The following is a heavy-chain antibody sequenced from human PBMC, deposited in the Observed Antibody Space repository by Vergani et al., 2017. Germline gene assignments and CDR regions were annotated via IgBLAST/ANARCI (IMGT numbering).Heavy chain of an antibody. D-gene: IGHD1-20*01. CDR2: IYYSGST. V-gene: IGHV4-39*01. J-gene: IGHJ3*02. Sequence: QLQLQESGPGLVKPSETLSLTCTVSGGSISSSSYYWGWIRQPPGKGLEWIGSIYYSGSTYYNPSLKSRVTISVDTSNNQFSLKLSSVTAADTAVYYCASPVSITGTTGDAFDIWGQGTMVTVSS. CDR3: ASPVSITGTTGDAFDI. CDR1: GGSISSSSYY.